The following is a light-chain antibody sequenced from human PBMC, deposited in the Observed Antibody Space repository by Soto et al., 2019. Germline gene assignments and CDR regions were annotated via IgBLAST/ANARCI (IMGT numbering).Light chain of an antibody. J-gene: IGLJ1*01. CDR2: VNSDGSH. Sequence: TQTPSASASLGASVKVTCTLSSGHRSDTVAWHQRQPEKAPLYLMKVNSDGSHNKGDGIPDRFSGSSSGAERYLTITSLQSEDEADYYCQTWGTGIQVFGTGTKLTVL. CDR1: SGHRSDT. CDR3: QTWGTGIQV. V-gene: IGLV4-69*02.